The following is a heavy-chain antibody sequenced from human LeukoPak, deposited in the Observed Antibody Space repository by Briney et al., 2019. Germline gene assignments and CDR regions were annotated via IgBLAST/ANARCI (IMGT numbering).Heavy chain of an antibody. V-gene: IGHV3-23*01. J-gene: IGHJ4*02. D-gene: IGHD3-10*01. Sequence: GGSLRLSCAASGFTFSSYAMSWVRQAPGKGLEWVSAISGSGGSTYYADSVKGRFTISRDNSKNTLYQQMNSLRAEDTAVYYCAKESGIIWFGESLFDYWGQGTLVTVSS. CDR3: AKESGIIWFGESLFDY. CDR2: ISGSGGST. CDR1: GFTFSSYA.